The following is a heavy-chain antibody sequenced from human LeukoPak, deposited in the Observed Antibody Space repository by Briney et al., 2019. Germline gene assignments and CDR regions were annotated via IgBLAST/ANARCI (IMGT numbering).Heavy chain of an antibody. Sequence: SETLSLTCTVSGGSISSYYWSWIRQPPGKGLEWIGYIYYSGSTYYNPSLKSRVTISVDTSKNQFSLRLNSVTAADTAVYYCARLSARSFSYYFDYWGQGTLVTVSS. CDR1: GGSISSYY. D-gene: IGHD2-15*01. V-gene: IGHV4-59*08. CDR2: IYYSGST. CDR3: ARLSARSFSYYFDY. J-gene: IGHJ4*02.